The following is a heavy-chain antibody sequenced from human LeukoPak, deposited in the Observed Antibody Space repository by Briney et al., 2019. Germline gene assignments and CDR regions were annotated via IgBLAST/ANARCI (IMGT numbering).Heavy chain of an antibody. CDR1: GGSFSGYY. D-gene: IGHD2-2*01. J-gene: IGHJ5*02. CDR2: INHSGST. V-gene: IGHV4-34*01. CDR3: ARGGGALGYCSSTSCYQGNWFDP. Sequence: SETLSLTRAVYGGSFSGYYWSWIRQPPGKGLEWIGEINHSGSTNYNPSLKSRVTISVDTSKNQFSLKPSSVTAADTAVYYCARGGGALGYCSSTSCYQGNWFDPWGQGTLVTVSS.